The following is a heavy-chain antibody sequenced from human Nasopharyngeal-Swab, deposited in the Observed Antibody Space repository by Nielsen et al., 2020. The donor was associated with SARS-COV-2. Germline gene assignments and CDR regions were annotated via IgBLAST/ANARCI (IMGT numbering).Heavy chain of an antibody. J-gene: IGHJ6*02. CDR2: FDPEDGET. CDR1: GYIFSELS. D-gene: IGHD3-10*01. Sequence: ASVKVSCKVSGYIFSELSMHWVRQAPGKGLEWMGGFDPEDGETIYAQKFQGRVTMTEDTSTDTAYMELSSLRSEDTAVYNCATGTPMVRENFGYYYYYGMDVWGQGTTVTVSS. CDR3: ATGTPMVRENFGYYYYYGMDV. V-gene: IGHV1-24*01.